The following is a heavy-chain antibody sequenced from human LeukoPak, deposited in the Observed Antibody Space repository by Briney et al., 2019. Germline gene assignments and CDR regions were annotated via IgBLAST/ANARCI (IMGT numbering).Heavy chain of an antibody. Sequence: AGGSLRLSCTVSGFDFSSHAMTWVRQAPGKGLEWVSGISIGDSTFYANSVQGRFTISRDRSKNTLYLQMNSLRVDDTAVYYCASEILPNDYWVQGTLVTVSS. CDR2: ISIGDST. V-gene: IGHV3-23*01. CDR3: ASEILPNDY. CDR1: GFDFSSHA. D-gene: IGHD5-24*01. J-gene: IGHJ4*02.